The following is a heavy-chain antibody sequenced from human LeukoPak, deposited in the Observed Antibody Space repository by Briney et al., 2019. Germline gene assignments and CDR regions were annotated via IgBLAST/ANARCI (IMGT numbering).Heavy chain of an antibody. CDR1: GGSISSSSYY. Sequence: SETLSLTCTVSGGSISSSSYYWGWIRQPPGKGLEWIGSIYYSGSTYYNPSLKSRVTISVDTSKNQFSLKLSSVTAADTAVYYCARSTYYYHSGSYSMDVWGKGTTVTISS. CDR2: IYYSGST. V-gene: IGHV4-39*01. J-gene: IGHJ6*03. D-gene: IGHD3-10*01. CDR3: ARSTYYYHSGSYSMDV.